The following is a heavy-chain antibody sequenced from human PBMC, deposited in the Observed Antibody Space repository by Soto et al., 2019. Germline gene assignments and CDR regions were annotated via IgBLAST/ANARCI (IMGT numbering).Heavy chain of an antibody. CDR1: GFTFSSYG. J-gene: IGHJ6*02. Sequence: QVQLVESGGGVVQPGRSLRLSCAASGFTFSSYGMHWVRQAPGKGLEWVAVISYDGSNKYYADSVKGRFTISRDNSKNTLYLRMNSLRAEDTAVYYCARSEGVGRSQVVEPADGNYYYGMYVWGQGTTVTVSS. CDR3: ARSEGVGRSQVVEPADGNYYYGMYV. V-gene: IGHV3-30*03. CDR2: ISYDGSNK. D-gene: IGHD2-2*01.